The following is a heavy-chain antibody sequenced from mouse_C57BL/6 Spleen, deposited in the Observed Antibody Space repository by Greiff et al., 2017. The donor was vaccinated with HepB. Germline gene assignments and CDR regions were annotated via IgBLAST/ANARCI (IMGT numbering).Heavy chain of an antibody. D-gene: IGHD2-4*01. CDR2: ISYDGSN. Sequence: EVKLQESGPGLVKPSQSLSLTCSVTGYSITSGYYWNWIRQFPGNKLESMGYISYDGSNNYNPSLKNRISITRDTSKNQFFLKLNAVTTEDTATYYCARDLDDYGHWYFDVWGTGTTVTVSS. CDR3: ARDLDDYGHWYFDV. J-gene: IGHJ1*03. CDR1: GYSITSGYY. V-gene: IGHV3-6*01.